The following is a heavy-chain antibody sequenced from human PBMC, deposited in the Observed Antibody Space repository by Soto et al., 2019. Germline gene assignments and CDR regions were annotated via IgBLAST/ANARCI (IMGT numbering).Heavy chain of an antibody. Sequence: QVQLVQSGAEVKKPGSSVKVSCKASGGTFSSYAISWVRQAPGQGLEWMGGIIPIFGTANYAQKFQGRVTITADESTSPAYMELSSLRSEDTAVYYCARVVTVVKSVHYWYFDLWGRGTLVTVSS. CDR2: IIPIFGTA. CDR1: GGTFSSYA. CDR3: ARVVTVVKSVHYWYFDL. V-gene: IGHV1-69*12. J-gene: IGHJ2*01. D-gene: IGHD2-15*01.